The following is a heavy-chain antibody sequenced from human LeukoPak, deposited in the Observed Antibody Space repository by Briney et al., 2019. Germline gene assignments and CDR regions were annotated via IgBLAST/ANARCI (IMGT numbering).Heavy chain of an antibody. CDR3: ARRGALDFWSGYYAFGSWFDP. D-gene: IGHD3-3*01. CDR2: IYYSGRT. Sequence: SETLSLTCTVSGGSISSSPYYWGWIRQPPGKGLEWIGNIYYSGRTYYNPSLKSRVTISVDTSKNQFSLNLSSVTAADTAVHYCARRGALDFWSGYYAFGSWFDPWGQGTLVTVSS. V-gene: IGHV4-39*01. J-gene: IGHJ5*02. CDR1: GGSISSSPYY.